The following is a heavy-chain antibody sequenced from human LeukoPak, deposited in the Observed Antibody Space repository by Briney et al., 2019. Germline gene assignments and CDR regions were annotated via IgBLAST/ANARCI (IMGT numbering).Heavy chain of an antibody. V-gene: IGHV4-4*02. CDR2: IYHSGST. D-gene: IGHD3-10*01. Sequence: SETLSLTCAVSGGSISSSNWWSWVRQPPGKGLEWIGEIYHSGSTNYNPSLESRVTISVDKSKNQFSLKLSSVTAADTAVYYCASGDRGELVDYWGQGTLVTVSS. J-gene: IGHJ4*02. CDR1: GGSISSSNW. CDR3: ASGDRGELVDY.